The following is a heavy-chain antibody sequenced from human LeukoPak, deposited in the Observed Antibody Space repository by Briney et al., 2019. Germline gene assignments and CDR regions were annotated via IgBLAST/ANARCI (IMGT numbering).Heavy chain of an antibody. CDR2: INHSGRT. V-gene: IGHV4-34*01. J-gene: IGHJ6*03. CDR1: GGSFSGYY. D-gene: IGHD2-15*01. CDR3: ARASYCSGGSCSYYYYYYMDV. Sequence: PSETLSLTCAVYGGSFSGYYWSWIRQPPGKGLEWIGEINHSGRTNYNPSLKSRVTISVDTSKNQFSLKLSSVTAADTAVYYCARASYCSGGSCSYYYYYYMDVWGKWTTVTVSS.